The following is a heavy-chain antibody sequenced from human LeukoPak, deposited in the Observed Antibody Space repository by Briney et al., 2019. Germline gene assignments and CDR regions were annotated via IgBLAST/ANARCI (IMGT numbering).Heavy chain of an antibody. CDR3: AKEGYYYDSSGYNYYYGMDV. Sequence: GGSLRLSCAASGFTFSSYGMHWVRQAPGKGLEWVAVISYDGSNKYYADSVKGRFTISRDNSKNTLYLQMNSLKAEDTAVYYCAKEGYYYDSSGYNYYYGMDVWGQGTTVTVSS. V-gene: IGHV3-30*18. CDR2: ISYDGSNK. J-gene: IGHJ6*02. CDR1: GFTFSSYG. D-gene: IGHD3-22*01.